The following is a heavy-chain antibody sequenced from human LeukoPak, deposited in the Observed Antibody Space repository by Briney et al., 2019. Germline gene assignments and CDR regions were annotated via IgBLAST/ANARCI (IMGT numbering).Heavy chain of an antibody. V-gene: IGHV4-59*12. D-gene: IGHD2-15*01. Sequence: SETLSLTCTVSGGSISSYYWSWIRQPPGKGLEWIGSIYYSGSTYYNPSLKSRVTISVDTSKNQFSLKLSSVTAADTAVYYCARVTVAVNAFDIWGQGTMVTVSS. J-gene: IGHJ3*02. CDR1: GGSISSYY. CDR2: IYYSGST. CDR3: ARVTVAVNAFDI.